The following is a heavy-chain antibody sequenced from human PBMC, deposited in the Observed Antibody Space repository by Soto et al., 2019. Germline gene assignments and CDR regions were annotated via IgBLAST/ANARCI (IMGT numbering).Heavy chain of an antibody. Sequence: QVQLVQSGAEVKKPGSSVKVSCKASGGTFSSYTISWVRQAPGQGLEWMGRIIPILGIANYAQKFQGRVTITADKSTSTAYMELSSLRSEDTAVYYCARVNQDTAKGFDYWGQGTLVTVSS. CDR2: IIPILGIA. CDR3: ARVNQDTAKGFDY. J-gene: IGHJ4*02. CDR1: GGTFSSYT. V-gene: IGHV1-69*02. D-gene: IGHD5-18*01.